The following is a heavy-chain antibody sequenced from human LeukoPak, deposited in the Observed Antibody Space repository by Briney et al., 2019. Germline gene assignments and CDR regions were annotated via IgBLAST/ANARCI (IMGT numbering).Heavy chain of an antibody. D-gene: IGHD5-18*01. V-gene: IGHV1-24*01. CDR3: ATFGGITAMVPYYFDY. J-gene: IGHJ4*02. Sequence: ASVKVSCKVFGYTLSELSMHWVRQAARQGVEGLGGFDPEDGETIYAQKSQGRVTMTEDTSTDTAYMELSSLRSEDTAVYYCATFGGITAMVPYYFDYWGQGTLVTVSS. CDR2: FDPEDGET. CDR1: GYTLSELS.